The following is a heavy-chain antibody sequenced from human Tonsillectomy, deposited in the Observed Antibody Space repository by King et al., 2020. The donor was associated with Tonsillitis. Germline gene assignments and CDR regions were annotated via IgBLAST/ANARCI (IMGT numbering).Heavy chain of an antibody. Sequence: VQLQQWGAGLLKPSETLSLTCAVYGGSFSGYYWSWIRQPPGKGLEWIGEINHSGSTNYNPSLKSRVTISVDTSKNQFSLKLSSVTAADTAVYYCATAYPTEYDFWSDAFDIWGQGTMVTVSS. CDR2: INHSGST. J-gene: IGHJ3*02. CDR3: ATAYPTEYDFWSDAFDI. D-gene: IGHD3-3*01. CDR1: GGSFSGYY. V-gene: IGHV4-34*01.